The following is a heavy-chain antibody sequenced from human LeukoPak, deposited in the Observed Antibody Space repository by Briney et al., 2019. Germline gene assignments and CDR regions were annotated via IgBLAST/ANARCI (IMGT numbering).Heavy chain of an antibody. Sequence: GESLKISCKVSGYSFTSYCIGWVRQMPGKGLEWTGIIYPGDSGPTYSPSFQGQVTISVDKSINTAYLQWSSLQASDTAVYYCGMSGDRVPLQDDVFDVWGQGTMVTVST. J-gene: IGHJ3*01. CDR2: IYPGDSGP. CDR3: GMSGDRVPLQDDVFDV. D-gene: IGHD1-26*01. V-gene: IGHV5-51*01. CDR1: GYSFTSYC.